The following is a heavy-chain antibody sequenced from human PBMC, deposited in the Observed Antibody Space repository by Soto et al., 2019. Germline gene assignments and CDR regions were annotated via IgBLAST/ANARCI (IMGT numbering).Heavy chain of an antibody. CDR3: VRLQSIAAAAQHNWFDP. CDR2: IYYSGST. Sequence: SETLSLTCTVSGGSISSSSYYWGWIRQPPGKGLEWIGSIYYSGSTYYNTSLKSRVTISVDTSKNQFSLKLSSVTAADTAVYYFVRLQSIAAAAQHNWFDPWGQGTLVTVSS. V-gene: IGHV4-39*01. J-gene: IGHJ5*02. CDR1: GGSISSSSYY. D-gene: IGHD6-13*01.